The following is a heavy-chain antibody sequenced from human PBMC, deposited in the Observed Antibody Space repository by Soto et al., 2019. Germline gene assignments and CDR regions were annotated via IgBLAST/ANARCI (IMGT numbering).Heavy chain of an antibody. CDR1: GYTFTTYP. Sequence: VQLAQSGSEVKNPGASVKVSCKAAGYTFTTYPIHWVRQAPGQRPEWMGWINPGSRNTKYSQKFQGRVTISMNTSATTAYMAVSSLRFEDSAVYYCARGAGRPNSFDLWGQGTLVTVFS. D-gene: IGHD6-19*01. V-gene: IGHV1-3*01. CDR3: ARGAGRPNSFDL. CDR2: INPGSRNT. J-gene: IGHJ5*02.